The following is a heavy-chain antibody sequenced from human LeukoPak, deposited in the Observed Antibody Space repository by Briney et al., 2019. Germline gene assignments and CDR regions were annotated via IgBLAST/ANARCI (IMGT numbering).Heavy chain of an antibody. D-gene: IGHD3-22*01. CDR3: AKQVQRYYYDSSGWFDP. CDR1: GFTFSSYA. J-gene: IGHJ5*02. Sequence: GGSLRLSCAASGFTFSSYAMSWVRQAPGKGLEWVSAISGSGGSTYYADSVKGRFTISRDDSKNTLYLQMNSLRAEDTAVYYCAKQVQRYYYDSSGWFDPWGQRTLVTVSS. CDR2: ISGSGGST. V-gene: IGHV3-23*01.